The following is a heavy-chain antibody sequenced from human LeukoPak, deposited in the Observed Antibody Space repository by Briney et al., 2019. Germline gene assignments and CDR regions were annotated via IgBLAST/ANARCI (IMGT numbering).Heavy chain of an antibody. V-gene: IGHV1-8*01. Sequence: ASVKVSCKASGYTFTSYDTNWVRQATGQGLEWMGWMNPNSGNTGYAQKFQGRVTMTRNTSISTAYMELSSLRSEDTAVYYCASLGRVSGSYSYDYWGQGTLVTVSS. J-gene: IGHJ4*02. CDR1: GYTFTSYD. CDR3: ASLGRVSGSYSYDY. D-gene: IGHD1-26*01. CDR2: MNPNSGNT.